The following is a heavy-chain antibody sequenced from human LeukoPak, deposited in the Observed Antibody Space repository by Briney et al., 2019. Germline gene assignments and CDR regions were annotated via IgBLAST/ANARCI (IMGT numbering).Heavy chain of an antibody. V-gene: IGHV3-72*01. CDR3: ARLVAETNLEYSYGSHFDY. CDR1: GFTFSDHY. Sequence: PGGSLRLSCAASGFTFSDHYMDWVRQAPGKGLEWVGRARNKANTYTTENAASVKGRFTISRDDSKNSLYLQMNSLKTEDTAVYYCARLVAETNLEYSYGSHFDYWGQGTLVTVSS. J-gene: IGHJ4*02. D-gene: IGHD5-18*01. CDR2: ARNKANTYTT.